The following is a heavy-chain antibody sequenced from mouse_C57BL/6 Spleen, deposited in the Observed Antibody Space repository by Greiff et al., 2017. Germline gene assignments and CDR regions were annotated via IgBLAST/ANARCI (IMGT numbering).Heavy chain of an antibody. V-gene: IGHV1-82*01. CDR3: ARSPYFDY. Sequence: VQLQQSGPELVKPGASVKISCKASGYAFSSSWMNWVKQRPGKGLEWIGRIYPGDGDTNYNGKFKGKATLTADKSSSTAYMQLSSLTSEDSAVYFCARSPYFDYGGQGTTLTVSS. J-gene: IGHJ2*01. CDR1: GYAFSSSW. CDR2: IYPGDGDT.